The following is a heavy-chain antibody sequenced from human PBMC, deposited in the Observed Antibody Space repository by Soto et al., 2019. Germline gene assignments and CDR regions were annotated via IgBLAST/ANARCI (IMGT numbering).Heavy chain of an antibody. CDR2: IRAYNSNT. J-gene: IGHJ4*02. Sequence: QVQLLQSGAEGKKPGASVTVSCKTYGYTFTSYHASWVRHAPGQGLEWMGWIRAYNSNTNYVQRFQGRVTMTTDTLTSTAYTELRSLRSDDTAAYYCARDTPPTDYWGQGTMITFSS. CDR3: ARDTPPTDY. CDR1: GYTFTSYH. V-gene: IGHV1-18*01.